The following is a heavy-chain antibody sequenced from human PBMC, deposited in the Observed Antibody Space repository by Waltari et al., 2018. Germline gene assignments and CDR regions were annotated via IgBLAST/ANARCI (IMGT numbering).Heavy chain of an antibody. CDR3: AKGGKYSYGYYYYGMDV. V-gene: IGHV3-43*01. J-gene: IGHJ6*02. CDR1: GFTFDDYT. CDR2: IRWDGGST. Sequence: EVQLVESGGVVVQPGGSLRLSCAASGFTFDDYTMHWVRQAPGKGLEWVSLIRWDGGSTYYADSVKGRFTISRDNSKNSLYLQMNSLRTEDTALYYCAKGGKYSYGYYYYGMDVWGQGTTVTVSS. D-gene: IGHD5-18*01.